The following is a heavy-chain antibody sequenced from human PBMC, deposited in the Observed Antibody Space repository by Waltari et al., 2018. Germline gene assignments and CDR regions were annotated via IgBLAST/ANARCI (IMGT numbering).Heavy chain of an antibody. J-gene: IGHJ4*02. D-gene: IGHD2-15*01. CDR3: ARGGVVAATPENDY. V-gene: IGHV1-46*01. CDR1: GYTFTSYY. Sequence: QVQLVQSEAEVKKPGASVKVSCKASGYTFTSYYMHWVRQAPGQGLGGMGIINPDGSSTSNAQKFQGRVTMNRDTDTSTVYMELSSLRPEDTAVYYCARGGVVAATPENDYWGQGNLVPVPS. CDR2: INPDGSST.